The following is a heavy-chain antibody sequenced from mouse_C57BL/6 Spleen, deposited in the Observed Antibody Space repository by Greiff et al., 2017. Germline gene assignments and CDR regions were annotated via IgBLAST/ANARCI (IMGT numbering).Heavy chain of an antibody. CDR2: IYPGSGDT. CDR3: CHYCDSDAYFDD. D-gene: IGHD1-1*01. J-gene: IGHJ1*03. Sequence: QVQLQQSGPELVKPGASVKISCKASGYTFTSYWIHWVKQRPGEGLEWIGRIYPGSGDTKYNEKFKGKATLTADTSSSTAYMRLSSLTSEDSAVYYCCHYCDSDAYFDDGGTGTTVTVSS. V-gene: IGHV1-66*01. CDR1: GYTFTSYW.